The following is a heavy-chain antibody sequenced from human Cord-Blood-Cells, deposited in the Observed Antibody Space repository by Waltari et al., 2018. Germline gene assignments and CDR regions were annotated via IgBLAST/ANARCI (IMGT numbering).Heavy chain of an antibody. V-gene: IGHV3-64*01. J-gene: IGHJ3*02. CDR2: ISSNGGST. CDR1: GFTFSSYA. CDR3: ARGSGSLHAFDI. Sequence: EVQLVESGGGLVQPGGSLRLSCAASGFTFSSYAMHWVRQAPGKGLEYVSAISSNGGSTYYVNSVKGRFTISRDNSKNTLYLQMGSLRAEDMAVYYCARGSGSLHAFDIWGQGTMVTVSS. D-gene: IGHD3-10*01.